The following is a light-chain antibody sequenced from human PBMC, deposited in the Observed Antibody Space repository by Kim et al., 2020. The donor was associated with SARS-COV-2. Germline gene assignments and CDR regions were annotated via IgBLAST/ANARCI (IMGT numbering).Light chain of an antibody. CDR3: QAWDSSTDRV. J-gene: IGLJ2*01. V-gene: IGLV3-1*01. Sequence: SYELTQPPSVSVSPGQTASITCSGDKLGDKYACWYQQKPGQSPVLVIYQDSKRPSGIPERFSGSNSGNTATLTINGTQAMDEADYYCQAWDSSTDRVFGG. CDR2: QDS. CDR1: KLGDKY.